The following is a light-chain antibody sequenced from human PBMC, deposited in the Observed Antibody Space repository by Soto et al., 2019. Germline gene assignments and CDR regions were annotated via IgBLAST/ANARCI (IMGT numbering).Light chain of an antibody. J-gene: IGKJ1*01. CDR3: QQYNDWPRT. CDR1: QRISSN. V-gene: IGKV3-15*01. CDR2: GAS. Sequence: EIVMTQSPATLSLAPGERATLACRASQRISSNLAWYQQKPGQAPRLLIYGASTRASAIPARFSGSGSGTEFTLTISSLQSEDFAVYYCQQYNDWPRTFGQGTKVDIK.